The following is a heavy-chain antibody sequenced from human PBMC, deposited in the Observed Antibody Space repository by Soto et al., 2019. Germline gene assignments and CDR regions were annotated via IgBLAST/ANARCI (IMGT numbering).Heavy chain of an antibody. CDR3: ARNVERSSNYFDY. CDR1: GGSFNGYY. CDR2: IIHSGST. Sequence: PSETLSLTCAVYGGSFNGYYWSWIRQPPGEGLEWIGEIIHSGSTNYNPSLKSRATISIDTSKNQFSLKVTSVTAADAAVYYCARNVERSSNYFDYWGQGTLVTVSS. J-gene: IGHJ4*02. V-gene: IGHV4-34*12. D-gene: IGHD6-6*01.